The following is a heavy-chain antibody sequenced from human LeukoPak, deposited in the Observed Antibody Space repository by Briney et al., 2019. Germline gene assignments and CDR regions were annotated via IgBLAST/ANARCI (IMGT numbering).Heavy chain of an antibody. J-gene: IGHJ4*02. V-gene: IGHV3-7*01. D-gene: IGHD1-1*01. Sequence: PGGSLRLSCAASGFSFSSYWMTWVRQAPGKGLEWVANIKPDGSEEYYVDSVKGRFSISRDNAKNSLYLQMNSLRGEDTAVYYCATHYDWTSDCWGQGTLVTVSS. CDR2: IKPDGSEE. CDR3: ATHYDWTSDC. CDR1: GFSFSSYW.